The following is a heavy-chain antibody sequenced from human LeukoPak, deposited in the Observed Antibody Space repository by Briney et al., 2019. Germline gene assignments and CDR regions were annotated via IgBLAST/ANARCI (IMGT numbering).Heavy chain of an antibody. Sequence: SETLSLTCTVSGGSISSYYWSWIRQPPGKGLEWIGYISYSGSTNYNPSLKSRVTISLDTSKNQFSLKLSSVTAADTAVYYCAGHHPRNTVDFWGQGTLVAVSS. J-gene: IGHJ4*02. V-gene: IGHV4-59*08. CDR2: ISYSGST. CDR3: AGHHPRNTVDF. D-gene: IGHD2/OR15-2a*01. CDR1: GGSISSYY.